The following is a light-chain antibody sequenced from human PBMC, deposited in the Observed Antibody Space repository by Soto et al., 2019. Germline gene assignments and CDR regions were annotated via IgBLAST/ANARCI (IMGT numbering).Light chain of an antibody. J-gene: IGLJ2*01. CDR2: RNN. V-gene: IGLV1-47*01. Sequence: QLVLTQPPSASGTPGQRVTIPCSGSSSNIGSNYVYWYQQLPGTAPKLLIYRNNQRPSGVPDRFSGSKSGTSASLAISGLRSEDEADYYCAAWDDSLSVVFGGGTKLTVL. CDR3: AAWDDSLSVV. CDR1: SSNIGSNY.